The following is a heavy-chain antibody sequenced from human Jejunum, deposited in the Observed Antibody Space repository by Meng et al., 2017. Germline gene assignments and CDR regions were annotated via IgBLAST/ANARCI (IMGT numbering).Heavy chain of an antibody. D-gene: IGHD3-10*01. V-gene: IGHV3-23*04. CDR2: ILDRDGIT. J-gene: IGHJ5*01. CDR1: GFTFSNQS. CDR3: ANRAWLES. Sequence: EVLLVGSGGGLVQPGGSLRLSCAASGFTFSNQSMSWVRQAPGKGLEWVSVILDRDGITSYADSVKGRFTISRDNSKNTLYLQMSSLRVDDTAVYHCANRAWLESWGQGTLVTVSS.